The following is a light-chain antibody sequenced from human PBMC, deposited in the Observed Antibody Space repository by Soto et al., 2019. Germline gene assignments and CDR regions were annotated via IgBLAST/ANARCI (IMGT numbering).Light chain of an antibody. Sequence: QSALPQPASVSGSPGQAITISCTGTSSDVGGYNYVSWYQQHPGKAPKLMIYEVSNRPSGVSNRFSGSKSGNTASLTISGLQAEDEADYYCSSYTSSSTDVFGTGTTLTVL. CDR1: SSDVGGYNY. J-gene: IGLJ1*01. V-gene: IGLV2-14*01. CDR2: EVS. CDR3: SSYTSSSTDV.